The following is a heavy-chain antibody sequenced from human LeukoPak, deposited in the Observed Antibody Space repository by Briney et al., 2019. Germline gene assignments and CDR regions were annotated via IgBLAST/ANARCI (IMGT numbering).Heavy chain of an antibody. CDR1: GGALGSGIYY. V-gene: IGHV4-61*02. CDR2: VYSSGST. CDR3: ARDSFGEREASIWYLEP. Sequence: SQTLSLTRTVSGGALGSGIYYWSWIRPPAGKGLGWIGRVYSSGSTNNNPSLKSRDTPSVDTSKNQFSLKQSAVSAPDTAVFYCARDSFGEREASIWYLEPWVRATLVTDSS. J-gene: IGHJ2*01. D-gene: IGHD3-10*01.